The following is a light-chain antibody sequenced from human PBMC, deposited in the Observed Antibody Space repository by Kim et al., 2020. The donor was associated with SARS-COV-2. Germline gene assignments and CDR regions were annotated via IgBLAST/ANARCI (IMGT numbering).Light chain of an antibody. CDR2: GTS. V-gene: IGKV3-20*01. CDR3: QEYGSSSRA. Sequence: PPGYRAPLPCRASQSVRRTYLAWYQQKPGQAPRLLIFGTSNRATGIPDRFSGSGSGTDFTLSISRLEPEDFAVYYCQEYGSSSRAFGQGTKVDIK. CDR1: QSVRRTY. J-gene: IGKJ1*01.